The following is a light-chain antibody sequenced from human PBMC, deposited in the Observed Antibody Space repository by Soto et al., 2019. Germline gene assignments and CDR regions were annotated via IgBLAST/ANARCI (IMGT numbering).Light chain of an antibody. V-gene: IGKV1-8*01. CDR3: QQYYSYPYT. J-gene: IGKJ2*01. CDR2: AAS. Sequence: AIRMTQSPSSLSASTGDRVTITCRASQGISSYLAWYQQKPGKAPKLLIYAASTLQSGVPSRFSGSGSGTDFTLTISCLQSEDLATYYCQQYYSYPYTFGHGTKLEIK. CDR1: QGISSY.